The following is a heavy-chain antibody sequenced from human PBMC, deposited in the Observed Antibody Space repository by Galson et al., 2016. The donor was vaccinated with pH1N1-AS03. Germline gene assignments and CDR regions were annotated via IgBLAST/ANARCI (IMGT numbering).Heavy chain of an antibody. J-gene: IGHJ4*02. CDR1: EYSFPNYW. V-gene: IGHV5-51*01. CDR2: IYPGDSDT. D-gene: IGHD1-1*01. CDR3: ARVRDATSWKYFFDY. Sequence: QSGAEVKKPGESLKISCKGSEYSFPNYWIAWVRQMPGKGLEWVGLIYPGDSDTRYSSSFQGQVTFSADKSIDTAYLQWSSLQASDTALYYCARVRDATSWKYFFDYWGQGTLVTVSS.